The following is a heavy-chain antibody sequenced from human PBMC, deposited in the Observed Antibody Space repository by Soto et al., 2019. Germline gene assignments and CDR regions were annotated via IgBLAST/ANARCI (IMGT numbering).Heavy chain of an antibody. J-gene: IGHJ5*02. V-gene: IGHV3-11*01. Sequence: SCAASGFTFSDYYMFWIRQAPGKGLEWVSYITNSGTSMYYADSVKGRFTISRDNAKKSLYLHMNSVRAEDTAVYFCARDTAFIASGLFDPWGQGTLVTVSS. D-gene: IGHD3-22*01. CDR2: ITNSGTSM. CDR3: ARDTAFIASGLFDP. CDR1: GFTFSDYY.